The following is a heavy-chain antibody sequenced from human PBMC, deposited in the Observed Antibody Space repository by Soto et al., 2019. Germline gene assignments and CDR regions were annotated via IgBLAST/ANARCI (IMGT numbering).Heavy chain of an antibody. CDR3: ASPHYYGSGAFDY. CDR2: IIPILGIA. J-gene: IGHJ4*02. Sequence: SVKVSCKASGGTFSSYTISWVRQAPGQGLEWMGRIIPILGIANYAQKFQGRVTITAGKSTSTAYMELGSLRSEDTAVYYCASPHYYGSGAFDYWGQGTLVTVSS. D-gene: IGHD3-10*01. CDR1: GGTFSSYT. V-gene: IGHV1-69*02.